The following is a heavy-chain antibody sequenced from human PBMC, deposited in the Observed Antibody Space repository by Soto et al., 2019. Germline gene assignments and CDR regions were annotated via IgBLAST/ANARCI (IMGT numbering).Heavy chain of an antibody. V-gene: IGHV4-59*01. D-gene: IGHD2-2*01. Sequence: SETLSLTCIVSGGSISNYYLSWIRQPPGKGLEWIGYIYYSGSTNYNPSLQSRVTISVDTSKNQFSLKLSSVTAADTAVYYCARAVLPATAPFDYWGQGTLVTVSS. CDR3: ARAVLPATAPFDY. CDR1: GGSISNYY. CDR2: IYYSGST. J-gene: IGHJ4*02.